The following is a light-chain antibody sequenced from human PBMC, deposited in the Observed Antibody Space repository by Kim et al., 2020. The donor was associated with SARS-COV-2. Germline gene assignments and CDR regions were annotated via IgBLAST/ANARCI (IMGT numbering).Light chain of an antibody. CDR1: SSDVGNYNF. J-gene: IGLJ2*01. CDR3: CSYAGGTTLV. CDR2: EVT. V-gene: IGLV2-23*02. Sequence: QSALTQPAAVSGSPGQSITISCTGTSSDVGNYNFVSWYQQHPGKAPKLMIFEVTKRPSGVSNRFSGSKSGNTASLTISGLQAEDEADYYCCSYAGGTTLVFGGGTQLTVL.